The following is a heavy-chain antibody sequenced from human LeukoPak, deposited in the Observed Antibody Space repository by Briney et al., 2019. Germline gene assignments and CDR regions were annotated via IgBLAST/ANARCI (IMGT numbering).Heavy chain of an antibody. CDR2: ISGSGGST. V-gene: IGHV3-23*01. J-gene: IGHJ3*02. Sequence: GVSLRLSCAASGFTFTDFYMSWIRQAPGKGLEWVSAISGSGGSTYYADSVKGRFTISRDNSKNTLYLQMNSLRAEDTAVYYCAKDPSPTGYCSSTSCYEGPPNAFDIWGQGTMVTVSS. D-gene: IGHD2-2*01. CDR3: AKDPSPTGYCSSTSCYEGPPNAFDI. CDR1: GFTFTDFY.